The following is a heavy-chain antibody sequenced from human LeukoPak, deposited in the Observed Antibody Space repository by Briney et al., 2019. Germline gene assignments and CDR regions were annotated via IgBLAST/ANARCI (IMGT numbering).Heavy chain of an antibody. CDR2: ISSGSSAI. Sequence: GGSLRLSCEASGFTFTTYSMTWVRQAPGKGLEWVSIISSGSSAIFSADALKGRFTISRDDAKNLLYLDMNSLRAEDTAVYYCARGSGDYVWGDYWGQGTLVTVSS. J-gene: IGHJ4*02. D-gene: IGHD3-16*01. CDR3: ARGSGDYVWGDY. CDR1: GFTFTTYS. V-gene: IGHV3-21*01.